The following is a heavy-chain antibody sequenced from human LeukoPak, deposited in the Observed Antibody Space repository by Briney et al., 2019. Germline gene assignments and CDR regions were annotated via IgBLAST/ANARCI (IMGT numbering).Heavy chain of an antibody. J-gene: IGHJ4*02. D-gene: IGHD6-13*01. V-gene: IGHV1-18*01. CDR3: ARDPNVVEAAGQVDY. CDR2: ISAYNGNT. CDR1: GYTFTRYG. Sequence: GASVKVSCKASGYTFTRYGFSWLRQAPGQGPEWMGWISAYNGNTNYAQKFQGRVTLTTDTSTSTGYMELRSLRSDDTAVYYCARDPNVVEAAGQVDYWGQGTLVTVSS.